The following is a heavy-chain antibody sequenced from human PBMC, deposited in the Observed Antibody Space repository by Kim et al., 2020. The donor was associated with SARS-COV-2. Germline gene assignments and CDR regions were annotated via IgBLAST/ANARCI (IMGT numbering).Heavy chain of an antibody. V-gene: IGHV3-33*01. CDR3: ASSGLSYQGLDY. J-gene: IGHJ4*02. Sequence: YYADSLKVRFTISRDNSKNTLYLQMNSLRAEDTAVYYCASSGLSYQGLDYWGQGTLVTVSS. D-gene: IGHD6-19*01.